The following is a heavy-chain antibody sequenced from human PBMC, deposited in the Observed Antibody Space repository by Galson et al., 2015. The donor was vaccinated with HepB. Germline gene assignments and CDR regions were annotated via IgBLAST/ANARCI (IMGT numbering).Heavy chain of an antibody. J-gene: IGHJ4*02. CDR1: GFSFTTYA. V-gene: IGHV1-3*01. Sequence: SVKVSCKASGFSFTTYAIHWVRQAPGQRLEWMAWINAGNGKTKYSQKFKDRVTITRDTSASTAYMELSSLRSEDTAVYYCTREGMIQGVKFDSWGQGTLVTVSA. CDR2: INAGNGKT. D-gene: IGHD3-10*01. CDR3: TREGMIQGVKFDS.